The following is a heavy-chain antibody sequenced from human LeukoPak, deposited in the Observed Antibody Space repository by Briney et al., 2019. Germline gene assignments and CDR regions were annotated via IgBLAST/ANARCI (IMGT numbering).Heavy chain of an antibody. CDR2: ISSSSGYI. CDR1: GFTFSTYS. D-gene: IGHD3-10*01. CDR3: ARAYGSGCNIPLDY. J-gene: IGHJ4*02. V-gene: IGHV3-21*01. Sequence: PGGSLRLSCAASGFTFSTYSMNWVRQAPGKGLEWVSSISSSSGYIYYADSVKGRFTISRDNAKNSLYLQMNSLRAEDTAVYYCARAYGSGCNIPLDYWGQGTLVTVSS.